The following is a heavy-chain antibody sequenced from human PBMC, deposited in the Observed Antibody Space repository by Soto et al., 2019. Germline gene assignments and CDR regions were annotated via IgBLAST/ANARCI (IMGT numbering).Heavy chain of an antibody. CDR2: IKQDGSEK. V-gene: IGHV3-7*05. CDR3: ARITSPGYFDS. J-gene: IGHJ4*02. CDR1: GFPFSSHW. Sequence: GGSLRLSCAASGFPFSSHWMTWVRQAPGKGLEWVAYIKQDGSEKYYVDSVMGRFTMPRDNTQSSLSLQMNTLRVEDSAVYYCARITSPGYFDSWGQGTLVTAPQ. D-gene: IGHD1-20*01.